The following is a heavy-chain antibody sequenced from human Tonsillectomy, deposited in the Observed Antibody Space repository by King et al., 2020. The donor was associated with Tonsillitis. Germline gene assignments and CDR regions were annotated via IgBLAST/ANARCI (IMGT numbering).Heavy chain of an antibody. CDR2: IYHSGST. J-gene: IGHJ6*02. CDR1: GYSISSGYY. Sequence: VQLQESVPGLVKPSETLSLTCTVSGYSISSGYYWGWIRQPPGKGLEWIGSIYHSGSTYYNPSLKSRVTISVDTSKNQFSLKLSSVTAADTAVYYCARDGLRFLEWLLDYYGMDVWGQGTTVTVSS. V-gene: IGHV4-38-2*02. D-gene: IGHD3-3*01. CDR3: ARDGLRFLEWLLDYYGMDV.